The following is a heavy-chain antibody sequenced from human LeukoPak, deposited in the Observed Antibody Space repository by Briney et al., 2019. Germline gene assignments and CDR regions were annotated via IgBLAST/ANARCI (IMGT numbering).Heavy chain of an antibody. D-gene: IGHD3-16*02. Sequence: ASVKVSCKVSGYTLTELSMHWVRQAPGKGLEWMGGFDPEDGETIYAQKFQGRVTMTEDTSTDTAYMELSSLRSEDTAVYYCATEGPLTYDYVWGSYRRNNWFDPWGQGTLVTVSS. CDR1: GYTLTELS. CDR3: ATEGPLTYDYVWGSYRRNNWFDP. J-gene: IGHJ5*02. CDR2: FDPEDGET. V-gene: IGHV1-24*01.